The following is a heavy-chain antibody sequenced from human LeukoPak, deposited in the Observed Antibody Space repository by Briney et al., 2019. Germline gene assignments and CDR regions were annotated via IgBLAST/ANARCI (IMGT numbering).Heavy chain of an antibody. J-gene: IGHJ5*02. V-gene: IGHV5-51*01. CDR1: GYSFTSYW. D-gene: IGHD3-10*01. CDR2: IYPGDSDT. Sequence: GESLKISCKGSGYSFTSYWIGWVRQMPGKGLEWMGIIYPGDSDTRYSPSFQGQVTISADKSISTAYLQWSSLKASDTAMYYCARLYMVRGVVDWFDPWGQGTLVTVSS. CDR3: ARLYMVRGVVDWFDP.